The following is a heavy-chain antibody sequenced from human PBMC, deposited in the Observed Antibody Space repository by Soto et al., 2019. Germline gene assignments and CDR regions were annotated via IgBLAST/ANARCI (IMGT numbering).Heavy chain of an antibody. CDR1: GFTFSNYA. V-gene: IGHV3-23*01. CDR3: AKMPSGGYYFGSGGRGYFDY. J-gene: IGHJ4*02. Sequence: GGSLRLSCAASGFTFSNYAMTWVRQAPGKGLEWVSSISGSGGSTYYADSVKGRFTISRDNSGNTGYVQMNSLRAEDTAVYYCAKMPSGGYYFGSGGRGYFDYWGQGTLVTVSS. CDR2: ISGSGGST. D-gene: IGHD3-10*01.